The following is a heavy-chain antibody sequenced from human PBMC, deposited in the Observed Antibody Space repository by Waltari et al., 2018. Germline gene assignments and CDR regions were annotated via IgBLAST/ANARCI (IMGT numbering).Heavy chain of an antibody. Sequence: QVQLVESGGGVVQPGGSLRLSCAASGFTFSNHGIHWVRQAPGKGLEWVAFIWADETNKHYADSVQCRFTISRDNSKNTVFLQMNSLRTEDTAVYYCAKGPDSSGYYSNWFDPWGQGILVTVSS. CDR1: GFTFSNHG. CDR3: AKGPDSSGYYSNWFDP. V-gene: IGHV3-30*02. D-gene: IGHD3-22*01. J-gene: IGHJ5*02. CDR2: IWADETNK.